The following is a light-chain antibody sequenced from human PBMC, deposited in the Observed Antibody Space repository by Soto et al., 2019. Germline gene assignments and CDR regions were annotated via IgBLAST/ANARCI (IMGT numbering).Light chain of an antibody. Sequence: EIVMTQSPGTPSFSPGETVTLSCRASQSIDSNYLSWYQQKAGQAPRLLISGASTRATGIPARFSGSGSGTDFTLTISSLQAEDFAVYYCQQDYNLPFTFGQGTRLEIK. J-gene: IGKJ5*01. V-gene: IGKV3D-7*01. CDR1: QSIDSNY. CDR3: QQDYNLPFT. CDR2: GAS.